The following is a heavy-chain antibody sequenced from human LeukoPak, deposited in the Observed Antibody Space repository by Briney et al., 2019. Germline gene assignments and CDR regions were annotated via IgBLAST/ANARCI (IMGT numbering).Heavy chain of an antibody. D-gene: IGHD6-13*01. Sequence: ASVKVSCKASGYTFTSYGISWVRQAPGQGLEWMGWISAYNGNTNYAQKLQGRVTMTTDTSTSTAYMELSRLRSDDTAVYYCAPLGGGSSSWYEINDYWGQGTLVTVSS. CDR3: APLGGGSSSWYEINDY. CDR1: GYTFTSYG. J-gene: IGHJ4*02. CDR2: ISAYNGNT. V-gene: IGHV1-18*01.